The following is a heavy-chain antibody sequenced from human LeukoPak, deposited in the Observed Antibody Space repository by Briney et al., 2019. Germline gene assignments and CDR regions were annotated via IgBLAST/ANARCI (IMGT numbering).Heavy chain of an antibody. D-gene: IGHD3-9*01. CDR2: ISAYNGNT. J-gene: IGHJ6*03. CDR1: GYTFTSYG. Sequence: GASVKVSCKASGYTFTSYGISWVRQAPGQGLEWMGWISAYNGNTNYAQKLQGRVTMTTDTSTSTAYMELRSLRSDDTAVYYCARDRPEVLRYFDWSPGGYYYYMDVWGKGTTVTVSS. V-gene: IGHV1-18*01. CDR3: ARDRPEVLRYFDWSPGGYYYYMDV.